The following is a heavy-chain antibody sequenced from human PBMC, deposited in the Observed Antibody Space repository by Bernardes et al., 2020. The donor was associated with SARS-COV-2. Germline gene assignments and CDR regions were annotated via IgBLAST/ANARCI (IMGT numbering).Heavy chain of an antibody. D-gene: IGHD6-13*01. J-gene: IGHJ5*02. V-gene: IGHV1-24*01. CDR1: GYTLTAFS. CDR3: ATCRYSSSWYHGWFDP. Sequence: ASVKVSCKVSGYTLTAFSMHWVRQSPGTGLAWMGGFDPEDGATIYAQKFQGRVTMTEDTPTDTAYMELSSLRSEDTAVYYCATCRYSSSWYHGWFDPWGQGTLVTDSS. CDR2: FDPEDGAT.